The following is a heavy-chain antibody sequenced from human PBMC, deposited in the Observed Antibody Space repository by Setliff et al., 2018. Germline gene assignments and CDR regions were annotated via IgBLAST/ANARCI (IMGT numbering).Heavy chain of an antibody. CDR3: ARKGISALSGAFDM. J-gene: IGHJ3*02. V-gene: IGHV4-4*07. D-gene: IGHD1-26*01. Sequence: SETLSLTCTVSGGSISNYYWSWIRQPAGKGLEWIGRIYTSGSTNYNPSLKSRVTMSVDTSKNQFSLKLSSVTAADTAVYYCARKGISALSGAFDMWGQGTMVNVSS. CDR2: IYTSGST. CDR1: GGSISNYY.